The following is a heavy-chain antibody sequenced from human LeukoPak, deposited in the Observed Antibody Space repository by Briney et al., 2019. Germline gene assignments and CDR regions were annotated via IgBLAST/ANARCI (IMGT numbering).Heavy chain of an antibody. CDR2: IYPGDSDT. CDR1: GYSFTSYW. V-gene: IGHV5-51*01. D-gene: IGHD2-15*01. Sequence: GESLKISCKGSGYSFTSYWIGWVRQMPGKGLEWMGIIYPGDSDTRYSPSFQGQVTISADKPISTAYLQWSSLKASDTAMYYCARRRYCSGGSCYAFDPWGQGTLVTVSS. J-gene: IGHJ5*02. CDR3: ARRRYCSGGSCYAFDP.